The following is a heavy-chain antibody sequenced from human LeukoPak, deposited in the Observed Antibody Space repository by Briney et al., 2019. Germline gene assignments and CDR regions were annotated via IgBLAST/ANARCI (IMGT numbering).Heavy chain of an antibody. V-gene: IGHV3-7*03. CDR1: GFTFSNYW. CDR2: IKHDGSEK. CDR3: TADLPPPRGYDYPFDY. Sequence: GSLRLSCAASGFTFSNYWMSWVRQAPGKGLEWVANIKHDGSEKYYVDSVKGRFTISRDNAKNSLYLQMNSLKSEDTAVYYCTADLPPPRGYDYPFDYWGQGSLVTVSS. D-gene: IGHD5-12*01. J-gene: IGHJ4*02.